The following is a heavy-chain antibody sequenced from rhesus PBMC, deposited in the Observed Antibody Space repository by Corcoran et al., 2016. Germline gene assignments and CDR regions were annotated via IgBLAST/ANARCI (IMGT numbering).Heavy chain of an antibody. V-gene: IGHV4-99*01. CDR1: GYSIRSAYY. Sequence: QVQLQESGPGLVKPSETLSLTCAVSGYSIRSAYYLGWIRHPPGQGLEWIGYIGGSSGSTYYNPSLQSRVTISKDTSKSQFSLKLSSVTAADTAVYYCTRLGAYYGQYFDYWGQGVLVTVSS. D-gene: IGHD3-28*01. J-gene: IGHJ4*01. CDR2: IGGSSGST. CDR3: TRLGAYYGQYFDY.